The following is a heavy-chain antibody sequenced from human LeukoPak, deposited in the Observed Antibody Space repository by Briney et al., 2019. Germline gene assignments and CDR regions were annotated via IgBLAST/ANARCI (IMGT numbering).Heavy chain of an antibody. CDR3: ASDRNSNNWFYY. V-gene: IGHV3-23*01. CDR1: GFTFSTYA. J-gene: IGHJ4*02. Sequence: GGSLRFSCAASGFTFSTYAMGWVRQAPGKGLKWVSTIIGSGGSTDYADSVKGQFTISRDNSKNKLYLQMNTLRAEDTAVYFCASDRNSNNWFYYWGKGTLVTVSS. D-gene: IGHD2/OR15-2a*01. CDR2: IIGSGGST.